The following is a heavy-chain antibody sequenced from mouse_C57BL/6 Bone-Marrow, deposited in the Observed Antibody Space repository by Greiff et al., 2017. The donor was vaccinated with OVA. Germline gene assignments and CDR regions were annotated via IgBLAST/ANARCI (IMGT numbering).Heavy chain of an antibody. CDR1: GYAFSSYW. J-gene: IGHJ2*01. V-gene: IGHV1-80*01. CDR2: IYPGDGDT. Sequence: QVQLKQSGAELVKPGASVEISCKASGYAFSSYWMNWVKQRPGKGLEWIGKIYPGDGDTNYNGKFKGTATLTADKSASTAYMQLSSLTSEESAVYFCARGYFWGQGTTLTVSS. CDR3: ARGYF.